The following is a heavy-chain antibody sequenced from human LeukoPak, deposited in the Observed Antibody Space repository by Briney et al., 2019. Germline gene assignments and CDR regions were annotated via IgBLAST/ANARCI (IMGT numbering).Heavy chain of an antibody. Sequence: SGGSLRLSCAASGFTFSSYAMSWVRQAPGKGLEWVSAISGSGGSTYYADSVKGRFTISRDNSKNTLYLQMNSLGAEDTAVYYCAKGPRAYYYDSSGYYFSYWYFDLWGRGTLVTVSS. J-gene: IGHJ2*01. V-gene: IGHV3-23*01. CDR3: AKGPRAYYYDSSGYYFSYWYFDL. CDR1: GFTFSSYA. CDR2: ISGSGGST. D-gene: IGHD3-22*01.